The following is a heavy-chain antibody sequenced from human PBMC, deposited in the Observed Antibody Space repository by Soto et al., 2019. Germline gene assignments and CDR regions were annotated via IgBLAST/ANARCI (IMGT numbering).Heavy chain of an antibody. Sequence: QVQLVQSGAEVKNPGASVKVSCKASGYTFTRYGIGWARQAPGQGLEWMGWINTYNGNTNYAQNVQGRVTLTTDTSTSTAYMELIILRSNDTAIYYCAMVDVYVTPSPQDVWGQGTTVIVSS. CDR3: AMVDVYVTPSPQDV. D-gene: IGHD3-16*01. J-gene: IGHJ6*02. CDR2: INTYNGNT. V-gene: IGHV1-18*01. CDR1: GYTFTRYG.